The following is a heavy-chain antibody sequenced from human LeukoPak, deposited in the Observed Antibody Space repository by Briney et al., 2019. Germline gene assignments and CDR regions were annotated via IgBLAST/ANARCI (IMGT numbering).Heavy chain of an antibody. CDR3: ARGLYDSSGYYLGAFDI. V-gene: IGHV3-48*01. CDR1: GFTFSSYS. D-gene: IGHD3-22*01. Sequence: GGSLRLSCAASGFTFSSYSMNWVRQAPGKGLEWVSYISSSSSTIYYADSVKGRFTISRDNSKNTLYLQMNGLRAEDTAVYYCARGLYDSSGYYLGAFDIWGQGTMVTVSS. CDR2: ISSSSSTI. J-gene: IGHJ3*02.